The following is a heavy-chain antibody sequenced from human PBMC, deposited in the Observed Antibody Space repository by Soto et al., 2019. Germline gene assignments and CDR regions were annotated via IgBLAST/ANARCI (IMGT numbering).Heavy chain of an antibody. CDR2: IYYSGST. CDR3: ARSISITIFDFDY. Sequence: SETLSLTCTVSGGSISSYYWSWIRQPPGKGLEWIGYIYYSGSTNYNPSLKSRVTISVDTSKNQFSLKLSSVTAADTAVYYCARSISITIFDFDYWGQGTLVTVSS. D-gene: IGHD3-3*01. V-gene: IGHV4-59*01. J-gene: IGHJ4*02. CDR1: GGSISSYY.